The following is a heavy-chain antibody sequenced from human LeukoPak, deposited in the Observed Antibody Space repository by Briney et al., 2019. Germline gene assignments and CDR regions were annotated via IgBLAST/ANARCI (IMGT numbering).Heavy chain of an antibody. Sequence: GGSLRLSCAASGFTFSSYAMHWVRQAPGKGLEWVAVISYDGSNKYYADSVKGRFTISRDNSKNTLYLQMNSLRAEDTAVYYCAKARPPSITMVRGSLDYWGQGTLVTVSS. D-gene: IGHD3-10*01. J-gene: IGHJ4*02. CDR2: ISYDGSNK. CDR1: GFTFSSYA. V-gene: IGHV3-30-3*01. CDR3: AKARPPSITMVRGSLDY.